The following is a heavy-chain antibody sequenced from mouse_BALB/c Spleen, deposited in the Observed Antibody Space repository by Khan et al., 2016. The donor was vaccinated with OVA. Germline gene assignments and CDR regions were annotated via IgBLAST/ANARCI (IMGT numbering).Heavy chain of an antibody. V-gene: IGHV1S135*01. CDR1: GYSFTTYY. Sequence: EVELVESGPELMKPGASVKISCKASGYSFTTYYIHWVMQSHGKSLEWIGYIDPFNGGTTYYQKFKGKATLTVDKSSSTAYIHLSNLTSEDSAVYYCTRHGYVAWFTYWGQGTLVTVSA. CDR3: TRHGYVAWFTY. CDR2: IDPFNGGT. J-gene: IGHJ3*01. D-gene: IGHD2-2*01.